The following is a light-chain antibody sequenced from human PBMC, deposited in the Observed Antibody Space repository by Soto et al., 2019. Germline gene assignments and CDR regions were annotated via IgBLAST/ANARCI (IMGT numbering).Light chain of an antibody. Sequence: QSALTQPASVSGSPGQSITISCTGTSSDVGGYNYVSWYQHHPGKAPKLMIYDVSNRPSVVSNRFSGSKAGHTACLTIYGLETEDEAGYSCSSDSGSNARQIVFGPGTELTVL. CDR3: SSDSGSNARQIV. J-gene: IGLJ1*01. CDR1: SSDVGGYNY. CDR2: DVS. V-gene: IGLV2-14*03.